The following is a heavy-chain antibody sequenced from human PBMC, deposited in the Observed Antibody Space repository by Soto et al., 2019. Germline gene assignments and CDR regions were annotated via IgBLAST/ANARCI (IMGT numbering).Heavy chain of an antibody. CDR1: GGSFSGYY. CDR2: INHSGST. V-gene: IGHV4-34*01. Sequence: SETLSLTCAVYGGSFSGYYWSWIRQPPGKGLEWIGEINHSGSTNYNPSLKSRVTISVDTSKNQFSLKLSSVTAADTAVYYCARGTARGVIGLVDYWGQGTLVTVSS. CDR3: ARGTARGVIGLVDY. J-gene: IGHJ4*02. D-gene: IGHD3-10*01.